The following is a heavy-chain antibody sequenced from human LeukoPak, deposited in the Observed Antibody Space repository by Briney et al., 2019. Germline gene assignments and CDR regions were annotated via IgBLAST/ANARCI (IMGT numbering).Heavy chain of an antibody. Sequence: ASVKVSCKASGYTFTSYGISWVRQAPGQGLEWMGWINPNSGGTNYAQKFQGRVTMTRDTSISTAYMELSRLRSDDTAVYYCARANTAMVRYYYYMDVWGKGTTVTISS. CDR3: ARANTAMVRYYYYMDV. CDR1: GYTFTSYG. CDR2: INPNSGGT. J-gene: IGHJ6*03. D-gene: IGHD5-18*01. V-gene: IGHV1-2*02.